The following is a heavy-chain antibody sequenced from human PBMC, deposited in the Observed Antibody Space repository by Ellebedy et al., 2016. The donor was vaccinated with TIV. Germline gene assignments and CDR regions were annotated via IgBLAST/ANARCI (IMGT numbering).Heavy chain of an antibody. CDR1: GYTFTDYY. Sequence: AASVKVSCKTSGYTFTDYYIHWVRQAPGQGLEWMAWINPNSGGTNYAQKFQGRVTVTRDTSTSTAFLALSRLRSDDTAVYYCTRDLTKIVSGDYWGQGTLVTVSS. J-gene: IGHJ4*02. D-gene: IGHD5/OR15-5a*01. V-gene: IGHV1-2*02. CDR2: INPNSGGT. CDR3: TRDLTKIVSGDY.